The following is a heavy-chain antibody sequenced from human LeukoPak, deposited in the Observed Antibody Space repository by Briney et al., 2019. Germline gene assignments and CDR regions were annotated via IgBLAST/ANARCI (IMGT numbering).Heavy chain of an antibody. V-gene: IGHV1-46*01. D-gene: IGHD6-19*01. J-gene: IGHJ4*02. CDR3: ARDTKSSIAVAGHEGLDY. Sequence: EASVKVSCKASGYTFTSYYMHWVRQAPGQGLEWMGIINPSGGSTSYAQKFQGRVTMTRDMSTSTVYMELSSLRSEDTAVYYCARDTKSSIAVAGHEGLDYWGQGTLVTVSS. CDR2: INPSGGST. CDR1: GYTFTSYY.